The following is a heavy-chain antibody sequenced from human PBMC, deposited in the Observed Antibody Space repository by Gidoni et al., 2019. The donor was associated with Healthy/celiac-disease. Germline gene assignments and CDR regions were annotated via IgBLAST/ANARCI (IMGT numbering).Heavy chain of an antibody. CDR3: ARDSNGSFDY. J-gene: IGHJ4*02. CDR2: IYYSGST. Sequence: QLQLQESGPGLVKPSETLSLTCTVSGGSISSSSYYWGWIRQPPGKGLEWIGRIYYSGSTYYNPSLKSRVTISVDTSKNQFSLKLSSVTAADTAVYYCARDSNGSFDYWGQGTLVTVSS. CDR1: GGSISSSSYY. V-gene: IGHV4-39*07. D-gene: IGHD3-10*01.